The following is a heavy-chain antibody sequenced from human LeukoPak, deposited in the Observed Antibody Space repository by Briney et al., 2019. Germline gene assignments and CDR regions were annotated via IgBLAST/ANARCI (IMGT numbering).Heavy chain of an antibody. CDR3: AKASGEGDYLYYYYGMDV. J-gene: IGHJ6*02. Sequence: GGSLRLSCAASGFTFSSYAMSWVRQAPGKGLEWVSAISGSGGSTYYADSVKGRFTISRDNSKNTLYLQMNSLRAEDTAVYYCAKASGEGDYLYYYYGMDVWGQGTTVTVSS. CDR1: GFTFSSYA. CDR2: ISGSGGST. V-gene: IGHV3-23*01. D-gene: IGHD4-17*01.